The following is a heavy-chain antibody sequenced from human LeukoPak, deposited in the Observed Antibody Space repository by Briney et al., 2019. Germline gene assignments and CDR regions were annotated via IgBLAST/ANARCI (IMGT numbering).Heavy chain of an antibody. J-gene: IGHJ4*02. D-gene: IGHD3-10*01. CDR1: GFTFKDYA. Sequence: GGSLRLSCGASGFTFKDYAMSWVRQAPGRGLEWVSAISGSGGSTYYADSVKGRFTISRDNSKNTLYLQMNSLRAEDTAVYYCATGGLWFGELSLDYWGQGTLVTVSS. CDR3: ATGGLWFGELSLDY. V-gene: IGHV3-23*01. CDR2: ISGSGGST.